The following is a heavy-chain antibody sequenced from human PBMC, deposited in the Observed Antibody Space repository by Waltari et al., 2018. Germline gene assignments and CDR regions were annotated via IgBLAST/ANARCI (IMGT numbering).Heavy chain of an antibody. CDR2: ISGGGCA. CDR1: GFTFSSYT. V-gene: IGHV3-23*04. J-gene: IGHJ5*02. D-gene: IGHD3-3*01. Sequence: EVQLVESGGDLVQPGGSLRLSCAASGFTFSSYTIYWVRQAPGKGLEWVSAISGGGCAYYADSVKGRFTISRDNSRNTVFLQMNTLRVEDTAVYYCANLLSWGQGTTVAVSS. CDR3: ANLLS.